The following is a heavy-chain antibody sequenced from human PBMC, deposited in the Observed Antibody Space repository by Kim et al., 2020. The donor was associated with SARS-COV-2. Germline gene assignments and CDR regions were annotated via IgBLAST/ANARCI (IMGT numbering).Heavy chain of an antibody. CDR3: AREDYYDSSGWGPMDV. CDR2: IYSGGST. V-gene: IGHV3-53*01. D-gene: IGHD3-22*01. Sequence: GGSLRLSCAASGFTVSSNYMSWVRQAPGKGLEWVSVIYSGGSTYYADSVKGRFTISRDNSKNTLYLQMNSLRAEDTAVYYCAREDYYDSSGWGPMDVWGQGTTVTVSS. J-gene: IGHJ6*02. CDR1: GFTVSSNY.